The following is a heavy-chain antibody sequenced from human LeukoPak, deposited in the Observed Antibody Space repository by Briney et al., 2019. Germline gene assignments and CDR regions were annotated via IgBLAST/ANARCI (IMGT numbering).Heavy chain of an antibody. CDR2: ISGSGGST. J-gene: IGHJ4*02. CDR1: GFTFSSYA. V-gene: IGHV3-23*01. Sequence: GGSLRLSCAASGFTFSSYAMSWVRRAPGKGLEWVSAISGSGGSTYYADSVKGRFTISRDSSKNTLYLQMNSLRAEDTAVYYCAKGPNYYFDYWGQGTLVTVSS. CDR3: AKGPNYYFDY.